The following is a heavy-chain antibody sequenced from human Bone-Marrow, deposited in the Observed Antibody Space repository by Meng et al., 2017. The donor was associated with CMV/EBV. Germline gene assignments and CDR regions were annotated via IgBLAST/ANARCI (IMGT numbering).Heavy chain of an antibody. V-gene: IGHV3-9*01. CDR2: ISWNSGSI. D-gene: IGHD5-18*01. Sequence: SLKISCAASGFTFDDYAMHWVRQAPGKGLEWGSGISWNSGSIGYADSVKGRFTISRDNAKNSLYLQMNSLRAEDTALYHCARGAGTAMAPAGYWGQGTLVTVSS. CDR1: GFTFDDYA. CDR3: ARGAGTAMAPAGY. J-gene: IGHJ4*02.